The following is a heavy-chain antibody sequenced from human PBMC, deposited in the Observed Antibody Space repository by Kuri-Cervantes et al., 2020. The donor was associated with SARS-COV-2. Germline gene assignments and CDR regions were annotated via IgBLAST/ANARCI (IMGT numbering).Heavy chain of an antibody. Sequence: LSLTCAASGFTFSSYAMHWVRQAPGKGLEWVAVISYDGSNKYYADSVKGRFTISRDNSTNTLYLQMNSLRAEDTAVYYCARGAVAGTLYYYYYGMDVWGQGTTGT. D-gene: IGHD6-19*01. J-gene: IGHJ6*02. CDR2: ISYDGSNK. CDR3: ARGAVAGTLYYYYYGMDV. CDR1: GFTFSSYA. V-gene: IGHV3-30-3*01.